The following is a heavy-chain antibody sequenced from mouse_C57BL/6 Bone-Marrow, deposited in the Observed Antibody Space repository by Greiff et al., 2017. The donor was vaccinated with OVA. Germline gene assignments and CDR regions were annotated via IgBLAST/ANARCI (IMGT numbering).Heavy chain of an antibody. J-gene: IGHJ3*01. D-gene: IGHD1-1*01. CDR1: GYAFSSSW. Sequence: QVQLQQSGPELVKPGASVKISCKASGYAFSSSWMNWVKQRPGKGLEWIGRIYPGDGDTNYNGKFKGKATLTADKSSSTAYMQLSSLTSEDSAVYFCARWGYYGSSLWGQGTLVTVSA. V-gene: IGHV1-82*01. CDR2: IYPGDGDT. CDR3: ARWGYYGSSL.